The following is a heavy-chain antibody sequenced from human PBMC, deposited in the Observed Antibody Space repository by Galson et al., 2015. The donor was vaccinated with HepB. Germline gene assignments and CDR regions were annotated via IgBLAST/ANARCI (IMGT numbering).Heavy chain of an antibody. D-gene: IGHD6-19*01. CDR1: GFTFGNFW. CDR3: VKTQGWLFYYGLDV. CDR2: INRDGSGT. V-gene: IGHV3-7*01. J-gene: IGHJ6*01. Sequence: SLRLSCAASGFTFGNFWMTWVRQAPGKGLEWVAKINRDGSGTYYRDSMKGRFTISRDNAKNSLFLQLNSLKVDDAGVYYCVKTQGWLFYYGLDVWGPGTTVLVSS.